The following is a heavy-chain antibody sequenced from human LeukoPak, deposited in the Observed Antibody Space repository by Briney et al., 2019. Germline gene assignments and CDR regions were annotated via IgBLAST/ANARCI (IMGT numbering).Heavy chain of an antibody. J-gene: IGHJ4*02. V-gene: IGHV3-23*01. CDR2: IIYTGDVT. Sequence: PGGSLRLSCAASGFTFSGYAMTWVRQAPGKGLEWVSIIIYTGDVTYYADSVKGRFTISRDNAENSVYLQMNNLRAEDTAVYYCARVRHSNNWETDDSWGQGTLVTVSS. CDR1: GFTFSGYA. D-gene: IGHD1-1*01. CDR3: ARVRHSNNWETDDS.